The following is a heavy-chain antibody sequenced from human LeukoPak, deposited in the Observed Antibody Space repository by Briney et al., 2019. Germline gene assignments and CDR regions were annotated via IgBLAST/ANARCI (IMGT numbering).Heavy chain of an antibody. V-gene: IGHV3-23*01. CDR2: ISASGLDT. CDR1: GFDFTAYG. CDR3: AKYGPGFGVVIEYFMDV. J-gene: IGHJ6*03. D-gene: IGHD3-3*01. Sequence: PGGSLRLSCAASGFDFTAYGMSWVRQAPGKGLEWVSGISASGLDTYYADSVTGRFTISRDNSKNTVHLLMNRLRAEDSAMYYCAKYGPGFGVVIEYFMDVWGKGTRVTVSS.